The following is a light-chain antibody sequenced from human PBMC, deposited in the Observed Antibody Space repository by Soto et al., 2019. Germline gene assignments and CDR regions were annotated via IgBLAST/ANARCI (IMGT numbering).Light chain of an antibody. CDR1: GSGLGHYNS. CDR2: DVS. Sequence: HSALTQPRSVSGSPGQSVTISCTGTGSGLGHYNSVSWYQYHPGKAPKLIIFDVSERPAGVPDRFSGSKSANTASLTISGLQVEDEADYYCCSYAGSYVYVFGTGTKVTVL. J-gene: IGLJ1*01. V-gene: IGLV2-11*01. CDR3: CSYAGSYVYV.